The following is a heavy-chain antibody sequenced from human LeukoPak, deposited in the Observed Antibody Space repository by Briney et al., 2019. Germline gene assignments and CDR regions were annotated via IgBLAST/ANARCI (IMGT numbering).Heavy chain of an antibody. D-gene: IGHD3-22*01. CDR1: GGSISSHY. V-gene: IGHV4-59*11. Sequence: SETLSLTCTVSGGSISSHYWSWIRQPPGKGLEWIGFIHYSGSTNYNPSLKGRVTISIDTSKNQFSLKLSSVTAADTAVYYCARRAYSSGYYFFDFWGQGTLVTVSS. CDR3: ARRAYSSGYYFFDF. J-gene: IGHJ4*02. CDR2: IHYSGST.